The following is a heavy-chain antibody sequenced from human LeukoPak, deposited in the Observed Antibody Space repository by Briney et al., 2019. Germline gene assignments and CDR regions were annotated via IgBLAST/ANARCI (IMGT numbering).Heavy chain of an antibody. CDR2: IYYRSGST. D-gene: IGHD4-17*01. CDR1: GGSISSGSYY. V-gene: IGHV4-39*07. Sequence: SETLSLTCTVSGGSISSGSYYWGWIRQPPGKGLEWIGNIYYRSGSTYYNPSLKSRVTISIDTSKNQFSLKLSSVTAADTAVYYCARGTTVTTEVDYWGQGTLVTVSS. CDR3: ARGTTVTTEVDY. J-gene: IGHJ4*02.